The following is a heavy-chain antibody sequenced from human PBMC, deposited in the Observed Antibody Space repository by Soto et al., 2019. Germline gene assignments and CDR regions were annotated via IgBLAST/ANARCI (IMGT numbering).Heavy chain of an antibody. J-gene: IGHJ5*02. D-gene: IGHD3-3*01. CDR3: ARAPSVKKLRFLEWLGGWFDP. CDR1: GFTFSSYA. CDR2: ISYDGSNK. V-gene: IGHV3-30-3*01. Sequence: QVQLVESGGGVVQPGRSLRLSCAASGFTFSSYAMHWVRQAPGKGLEWVAVISYDGSNKYYADSVKGRFTISRDNSKNTLYLQMNSLRAEDTAVYYCARAPSVKKLRFLEWLGGWFDPWGQGTLVTVSS.